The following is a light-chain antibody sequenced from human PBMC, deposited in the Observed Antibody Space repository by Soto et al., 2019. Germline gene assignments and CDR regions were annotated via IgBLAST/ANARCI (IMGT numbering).Light chain of an antibody. V-gene: IGKV3-11*01. CDR1: QSVSSY. J-gene: IGKJ2*01. CDR3: QQSYRTPHT. CDR2: DAS. Sequence: EIVLTQSPATLSLSPGERATLSCRASQSVSSYLAWYQQKPGQAPRLLIYDASNRATGIPARFSGSGSGTDFTLTISRLQREDFATYYCQQSYRTPHTFGQGTKLESK.